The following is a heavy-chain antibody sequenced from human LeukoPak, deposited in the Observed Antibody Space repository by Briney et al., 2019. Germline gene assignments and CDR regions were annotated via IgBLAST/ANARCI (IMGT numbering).Heavy chain of an antibody. J-gene: IGHJ4*02. Sequence: GGSLRLSCVASVLSVSSNYMSWVRQAPGKGLEWVSVIYRDGSSYYAESVKGRFTLSRDNSKNTLYIQMNSLRAEETAVYYCARSFYDMLIGYYQYFDYWGEGTLVTVSS. D-gene: IGHD3-9*01. CDR3: ARSFYDMLIGYYQYFDY. V-gene: IGHV3-66*01. CDR2: IYRDGSS. CDR1: VLSVSSNY.